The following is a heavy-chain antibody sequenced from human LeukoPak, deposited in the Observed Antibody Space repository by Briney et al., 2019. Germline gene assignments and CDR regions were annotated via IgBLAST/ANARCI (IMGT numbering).Heavy chain of an antibody. J-gene: IGHJ3*02. V-gene: IGHV1-69*13. Sequence: ASVKVSCKASGYTFTSYGISWVRQAPGQGLEWMGGIIPIFGTANYAQKFQGRVTITADESTSTAYMELSSLRSEDTAVYYCARGPYSNYRLDDAFDIWGQGTMVTVSS. CDR1: GYTFTSYG. D-gene: IGHD4-11*01. CDR2: IIPIFGTA. CDR3: ARGPYSNYRLDDAFDI.